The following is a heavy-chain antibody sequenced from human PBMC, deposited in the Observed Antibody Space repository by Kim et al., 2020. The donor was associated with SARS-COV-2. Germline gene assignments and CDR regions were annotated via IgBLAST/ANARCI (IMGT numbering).Heavy chain of an antibody. CDR3: AKGTGVRGVIRLIDY. V-gene: IGHV3-21*01. J-gene: IGHJ4*02. D-gene: IGHD3-10*01. Sequence: GGSLRLSCAASGFTFSSYSMNWVRQAPGKGLEWVSSISSSSSYIYYADSVKGRFTISRDNAKNSLYLQMNSLRAEDTAVYYCAKGTGVRGVIRLIDYWGQGTLVTVSS. CDR1: GFTFSSYS. CDR2: ISSSSSYI.